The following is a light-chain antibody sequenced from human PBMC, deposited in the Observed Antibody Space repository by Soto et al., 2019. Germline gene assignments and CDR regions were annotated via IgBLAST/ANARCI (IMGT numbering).Light chain of an antibody. CDR3: QQYNTWPPLT. V-gene: IGKV3-15*01. CDR2: GAS. J-gene: IGKJ4*01. Sequence: EIVMTQSPATLSVSPGERATLSCRASQSVSSNLAWYQQKPGQGPRLLIYGASTRATDIPARFSGSGSGTEFTLTISSLQSEDFAVYYCQQYNTWPPLTFGGGTKVEIK. CDR1: QSVSSN.